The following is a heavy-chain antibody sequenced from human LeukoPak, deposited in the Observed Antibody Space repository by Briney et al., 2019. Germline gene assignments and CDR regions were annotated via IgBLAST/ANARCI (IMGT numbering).Heavy chain of an antibody. J-gene: IGHJ4*02. D-gene: IGHD3-22*01. CDR3: VRDSYSRDLDY. Sequence: GGSLRLSCAASAFTFSSYWMSWVRQAPGRGLEWVANIKEDGSEQYYVDSLKGRFTISRDNAKNSLYLQMNSLRAEDTAVYYCVRDSYSRDLDYWGQGTLVTVSS. CDR1: AFTFSSYW. CDR2: IKEDGSEQ. V-gene: IGHV3-7*01.